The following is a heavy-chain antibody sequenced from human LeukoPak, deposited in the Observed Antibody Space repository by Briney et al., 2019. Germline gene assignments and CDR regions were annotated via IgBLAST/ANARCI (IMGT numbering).Heavy chain of an antibody. Sequence: SETLSLTCTVSRASISDNYWSWSRQPAGKALEWIGRTYTSGDTNYNPSLKSRARVSVDTSKNQFYLSLTYVTAADTAVYYCTIGGASGGLAHWGPGTLVTVSS. CDR1: RASISDNY. J-gene: IGHJ4*02. V-gene: IGHV4-4*07. CDR3: TIGGASGGLAH. CDR2: TYTSGDT. D-gene: IGHD6-13*01.